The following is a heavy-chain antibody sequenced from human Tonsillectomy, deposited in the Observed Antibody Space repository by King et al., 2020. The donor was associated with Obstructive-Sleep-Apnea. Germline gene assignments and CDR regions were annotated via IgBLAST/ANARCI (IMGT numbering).Heavy chain of an antibody. CDR1: GASVINYY. D-gene: IGHD3-9*01. CDR2: IYYGGST. J-gene: IGHJ1*01. Sequence: VQLQESGPGLVKPSETLSLTCTVSGASVINYYWSWIRQAPGKGLEWIGYIYYGGSTNYNPSLKSRVAISIDTSRNQFSLKLSSLTAADTAVYYCAKHALKAQGWILTGYSDNWGQGTLVTVSS. V-gene: IGHV4-59*08. CDR3: AKHALKAQGWILTGYSDN.